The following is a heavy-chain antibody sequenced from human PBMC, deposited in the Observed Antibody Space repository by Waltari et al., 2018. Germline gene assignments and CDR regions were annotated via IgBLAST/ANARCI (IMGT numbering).Heavy chain of an antibody. CDR3: ARVGWDIGRDAFDI. J-gene: IGHJ3*02. D-gene: IGHD5-12*01. Sequence: QVQLQESGPGLVKPSETLSLTCTVSGGSISSYYWSWLRQPAGKGLEWIGRIYTSGSTNYNPSLKSRVTMSVDTSKNQFSLKLSSVTAADTAVYYCARVGWDIGRDAFDIWGQGTMVTVSS. CDR2: IYTSGST. CDR1: GGSISSYY. V-gene: IGHV4-4*07.